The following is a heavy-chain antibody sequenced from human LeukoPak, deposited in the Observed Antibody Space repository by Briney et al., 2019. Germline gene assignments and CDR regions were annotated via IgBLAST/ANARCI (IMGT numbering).Heavy chain of an antibody. V-gene: IGHV3-11*01. CDR2: ISSSGGTI. CDR3: ARDSSGWPTAGFFDY. D-gene: IGHD6-19*01. J-gene: IGHJ4*02. Sequence: GGSLRLSCAASGFTFSDYYMSWIRQAPGKGLEWVSYISSSGGTIYYADSVKGRFTISRDNAKNSLYLQMNSLRSEDTAVYYCARDSSGWPTAGFFDYWGQGTLVTVSS. CDR1: GFTFSDYY.